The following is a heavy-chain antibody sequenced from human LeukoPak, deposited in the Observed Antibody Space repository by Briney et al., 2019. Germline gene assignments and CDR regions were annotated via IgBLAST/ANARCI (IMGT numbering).Heavy chain of an antibody. V-gene: IGHV1-2*02. CDR2: INPDSGGT. Sequence: ASVKVSCKASGYTFTGYYMHWVRQAPGQGLEWMGSINPDSGGTNYAQKFQGRVTMTRDTSISTAYMELTRLTSDDTALYYCAWADYCSSTTCYRFDPWGQGTLVTVSS. CDR3: AWADYCSSTTCYRFDP. J-gene: IGHJ5*02. D-gene: IGHD2-2*02. CDR1: GYTFTGYY.